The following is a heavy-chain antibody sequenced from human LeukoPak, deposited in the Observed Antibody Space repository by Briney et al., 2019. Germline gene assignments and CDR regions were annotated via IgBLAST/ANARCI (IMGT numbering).Heavy chain of an antibody. V-gene: IGHV3-74*01. CDR2: ISNDGSST. CDR1: GFTFSSYW. J-gene: IGHJ4*02. D-gene: IGHD3-22*01. Sequence: GGSLRLSCAASGFTFSSYWMHWVRHAPGKGLVWVSRISNDGSSTNYADSVKGRFTISRDNAKNTLYLQMSSLRAEDTAVYYCARVPYDSDEDFWGQGTLVTVSS. CDR3: ARVPYDSDEDF.